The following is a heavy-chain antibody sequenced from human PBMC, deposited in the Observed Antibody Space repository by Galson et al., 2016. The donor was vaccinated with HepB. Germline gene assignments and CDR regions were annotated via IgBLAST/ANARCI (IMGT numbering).Heavy chain of an antibody. D-gene: IGHD3-22*01. CDR1: PHNFATSW. J-gene: IGHJ3*02. V-gene: IGHV5-51*01. CDR3: ARVVPPLGDCSGYNCYGNAFAT. CDR2: INPGDSDT. Sequence: QSGAEVKKPGESLRISCQGSPHNFATSWVGWVRQLPGKGLEWMRVINPGDSDTRYSPSFRGQVTLLVDKSISTAYLQWTSLKVSDTATYFCARVVPPLGDCSGYNCYGNAFATWGQGTTVVVSS.